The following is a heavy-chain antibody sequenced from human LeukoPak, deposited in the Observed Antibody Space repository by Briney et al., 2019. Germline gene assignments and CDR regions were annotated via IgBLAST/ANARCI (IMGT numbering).Heavy chain of an antibody. CDR1: GFTFSSYG. Sequence: PGGSLRLSCAASGFTFSSYGMHWVRQAPGKGLEWVAVIWYDGSNKYYADSVKGRFTISRDNSKNTLYLQMNSLRAEDTAVYYCARHRQPLRFVDYWGQGTLVTVSS. J-gene: IGHJ4*02. V-gene: IGHV3-33*01. D-gene: IGHD5-12*01. CDR2: IWYDGSNK. CDR3: ARHRQPLRFVDY.